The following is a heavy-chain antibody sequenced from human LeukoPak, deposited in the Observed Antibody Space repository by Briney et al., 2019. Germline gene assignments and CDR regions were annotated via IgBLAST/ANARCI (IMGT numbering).Heavy chain of an antibody. Sequence: PSETLSLTCAVYGGSFSGYFWTWIRQSPGKGLEWIGEISAGGNSNENPSLKSRVTMSVDTSKNQFSLKVSSVTAADTAVYYCARIRSRKWGFDYWGQGTLVTVSS. V-gene: IGHV4-34*01. J-gene: IGHJ4*02. CDR3: ARIRSRKWGFDY. D-gene: IGHD1-26*01. CDR1: GGSFSGYF. CDR2: ISAGGNS.